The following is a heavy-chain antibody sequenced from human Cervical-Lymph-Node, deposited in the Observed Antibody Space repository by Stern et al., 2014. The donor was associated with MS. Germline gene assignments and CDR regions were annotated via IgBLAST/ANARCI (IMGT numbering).Heavy chain of an antibody. CDR1: GGTFSTER. CDR3: ARLGSGYDSSYLDF. Sequence: VQLVESGSVAKKPGSSVKVSCKVSGGTFSTERISWVRQAPGHGLQWMGSIIPIFGPADYARQFQDRVTIIADESTSEVHMELSSLRSEDTGVYYCARLGSGYDSSYLDFWGQGSLVTVSS. V-gene: IGHV1-69*01. CDR2: IIPIFGPA. J-gene: IGHJ4*02. D-gene: IGHD5-12*01.